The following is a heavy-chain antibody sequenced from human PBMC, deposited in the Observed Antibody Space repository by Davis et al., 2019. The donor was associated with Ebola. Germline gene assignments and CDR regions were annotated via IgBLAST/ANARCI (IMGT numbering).Heavy chain of an antibody. CDR3: ARDRAARPPHHGMDV. CDR1: GGSISSGGYY. Sequence: PSETLSLTCTVSGGSISSGGYYWSWIRQHPGKGLEWIGYIYYSGSTYYNPSLKSRVTISVDTSKNQFSLKLSSVTAADTAVYYCARDRAARPPHHGMDVWGQGTTVTVSS. V-gene: IGHV4-31*03. D-gene: IGHD6-6*01. CDR2: IYYSGST. J-gene: IGHJ6*02.